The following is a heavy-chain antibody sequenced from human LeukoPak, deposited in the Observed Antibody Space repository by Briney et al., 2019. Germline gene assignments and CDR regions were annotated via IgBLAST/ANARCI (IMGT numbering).Heavy chain of an antibody. CDR2: ISGSLTHI. D-gene: IGHD3-3*01. V-gene: IGHV3-21*01. Sequence: GGSLRLSCVASGFTFSSYSMNWIRQAPGKGLEWVSSISGSLTHIYYADSLKGRFTVSRDNAKNSLYLQMNTLRAEDTAVYYCSEGPPGSGSLPPFEYLGQGTVVTVSS. CDR3: SEGPPGSGSLPPFEY. J-gene: IGHJ4*02. CDR1: GFTFSSYS.